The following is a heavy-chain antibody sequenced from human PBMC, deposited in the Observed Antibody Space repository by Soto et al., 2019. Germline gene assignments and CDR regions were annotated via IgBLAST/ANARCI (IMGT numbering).Heavy chain of an antibody. D-gene: IGHD3-16*01. V-gene: IGHV1-18*01. Sequence: QVQLVQSGDEVKKPGASVKVSCKASGYIFVNYGIAWVRQAPGQGLEWMGWISPYTGNTHSATKVQGRLTMTTDTXXSRAYMDLGSLTSGDTAVYYCVMVDNYVTPTPQDVWGQGTTVTVSS. CDR2: ISPYTGNT. CDR1: GYIFVNYG. CDR3: VMVDNYVTPTPQDV. J-gene: IGHJ6*02.